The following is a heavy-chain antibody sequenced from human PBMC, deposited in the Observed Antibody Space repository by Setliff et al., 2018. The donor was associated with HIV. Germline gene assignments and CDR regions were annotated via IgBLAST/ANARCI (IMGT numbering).Heavy chain of an antibody. D-gene: IGHD2-15*01. Sequence: SQTLSLTCAVYGGSFSGYYWSWIRQPPGKGLEWIGEINHSGSTNYNPSLKSRVTISVDTSKNQFSLKLSSVTAADTAVFYCARGFPFCSGGNCRANYFDYWGQGTLVTVSS. V-gene: IGHV4-34*01. CDR2: INHSGST. CDR1: GGSFSGYY. J-gene: IGHJ4*02. CDR3: ARGFPFCSGGNCRANYFDY.